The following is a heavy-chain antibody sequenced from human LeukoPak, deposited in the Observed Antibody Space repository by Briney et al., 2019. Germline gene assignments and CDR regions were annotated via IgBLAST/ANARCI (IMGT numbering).Heavy chain of an antibody. CDR3: AKDRYYDSSGPVDY. V-gene: IGHV3-30*02. J-gene: IGHJ4*02. D-gene: IGHD3-22*01. CDR2: IRYGGSNK. Sequence: PGGSLRLSCAASGFTFSSYGMHWVRQAPGKGLEWVAFIRYGGSNKYYADSVKGRFTISRDNSKNTLYLQMNSLRAEDTAVYYCAKDRYYDSSGPVDYWGQGTLVTVSS. CDR1: GFTFSSYG.